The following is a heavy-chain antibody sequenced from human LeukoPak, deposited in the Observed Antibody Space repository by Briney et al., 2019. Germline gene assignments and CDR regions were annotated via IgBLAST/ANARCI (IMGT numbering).Heavy chain of an antibody. D-gene: IGHD2-2*01. CDR3: ARVVTAAWDWFDP. CDR1: GFTFSSYS. V-gene: IGHV3-21*01. Sequence: PGGSLRLSCAASGFTFSSYSMNWVRQAPGKGLEWVSSISSSGSFIYYADSVKGRLTTSRDNAKNSLYLQMNSLRADDTAVYYCARVVTAAWDWFDPWGQGTRVTVSS. CDR2: ISSSGSFI. J-gene: IGHJ5*02.